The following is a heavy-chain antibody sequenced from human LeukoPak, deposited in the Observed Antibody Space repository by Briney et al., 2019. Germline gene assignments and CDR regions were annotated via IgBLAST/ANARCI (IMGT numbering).Heavy chain of an antibody. CDR3: ARPKYGDPWYFDL. CDR1: GYSISSGYY. D-gene: IGHD4-17*01. Sequence: SETLSLTCAVSGYSISSGYYWGWIRQPPGKGLEWIGSIYHSGSTYYNPSLKSRVTISVDTSKNQFSLKLSSVTAADTAVYYCARPKYGDPWYFDLWGRGTLVTVSS. V-gene: IGHV4-38-2*01. J-gene: IGHJ2*01. CDR2: IYHSGST.